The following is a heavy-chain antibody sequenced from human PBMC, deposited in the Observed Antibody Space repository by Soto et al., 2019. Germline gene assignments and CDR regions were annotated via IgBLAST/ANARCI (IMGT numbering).Heavy chain of an antibody. CDR2: IYWVDDK. CDR1: GFSVRTSGVA. Sequence: GSGPTLVNPTQTLTLTCTFSGFSVRTSGVAVGWIRQPPGKALEWLALIYWVDDKRYSPSLKTRLTISKDTSKNQVVLTMTNMDPVDTATYYCARTPEESVAGTGPYYYYGMDVWGQGTTVTVSS. CDR3: ARTPEESVAGTGPYYYYGMDV. D-gene: IGHD6-19*01. V-gene: IGHV2-5*02. J-gene: IGHJ6*02.